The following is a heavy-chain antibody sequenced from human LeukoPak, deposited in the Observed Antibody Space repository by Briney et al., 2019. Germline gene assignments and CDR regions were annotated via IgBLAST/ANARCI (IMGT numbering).Heavy chain of an antibody. J-gene: IGHJ4*02. CDR2: IHSDGTST. CDR3: ARVSRWGPADY. D-gene: IGHD2-21*02. CDR1: GFTFTSYW. Sequence: PGGSLRLSCAASGFTFTSYWMHWVRQVPGKGLVWVSRIHSDGTSTNYADSVKGRFTISRDNAKNTLYLQMNSLRVEDTAVYYCARVSRWGPADYWGQGTLVTVSS. V-gene: IGHV3-74*01.